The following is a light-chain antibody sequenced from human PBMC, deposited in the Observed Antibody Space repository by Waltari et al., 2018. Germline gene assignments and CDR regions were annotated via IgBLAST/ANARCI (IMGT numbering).Light chain of an antibody. CDR2: HAS. CDR1: QSVGKY. V-gene: IGKV3-20*01. CDR3: QKYDSLPAT. Sequence: EIVLTQSPGTLSLSPGERATLPCRTSQSVGKYLAWYQQKRGQAPRLLLYHASNRATGIPDRFSGSGSGTDFSLTISRLEPEDFAIYFCQKYDSLPATFGQGTKVEIK. J-gene: IGKJ1*01.